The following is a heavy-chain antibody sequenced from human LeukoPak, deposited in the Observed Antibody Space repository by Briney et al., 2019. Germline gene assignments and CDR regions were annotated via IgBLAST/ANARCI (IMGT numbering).Heavy chain of an antibody. J-gene: IGHJ3*02. V-gene: IGHV2-5*02. CDR2: IYGDDDK. Sequence: SGPTLVNPTQTLTLTCTFSGFSLNTSGVGVGWIRQPPGKTLEWLALIYGDDDKRYSPSLKSRLTITKDTSKNQVVLTMTNMDPVETATYYCAHRPLPRTFDIWGQGTMVTVSS. CDR3: AHRPLPRTFDI. CDR1: GFSLNTSGVG.